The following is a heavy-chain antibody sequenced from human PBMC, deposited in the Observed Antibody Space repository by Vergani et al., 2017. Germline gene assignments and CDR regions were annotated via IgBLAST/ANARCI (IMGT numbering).Heavy chain of an antibody. CDR3: ARRDSSSTALDY. CDR1: GFTFSTYD. J-gene: IGHJ4*02. V-gene: IGHV3-13*01. CDR2: IGTAGDT. Sequence: EVQLVESGGGLVQPGGSLRLSCAASGFTFSTYDMHWVRQATGKGLEWVSAIGTAGDTYYPGSVKGRFTISRENAKNSLYLQMNGLRAGDTTVYYCARRDSSSTALDYWGQGRLVTVS. D-gene: IGHD6-6*01.